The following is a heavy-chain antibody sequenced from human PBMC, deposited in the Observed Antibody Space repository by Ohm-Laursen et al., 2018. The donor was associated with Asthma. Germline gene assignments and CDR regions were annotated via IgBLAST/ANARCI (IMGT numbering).Heavy chain of an antibody. J-gene: IGHJ4*02. CDR3: ATEAWWRCGY. CDR1: GDTFNIFGNSW. Sequence: GSLRLSCAASGDTFNIFGNSWMAWVRQAPGKGLEWLAKIQPLGGAAVYADSVKGRFTISRGNAKSSLYLQMTSLRAEDTAIYYCATEAWWRCGYWGQGSLVTVSS. V-gene: IGHV3-7*02. D-gene: IGHD2-15*01. CDR2: IQPLGGAA.